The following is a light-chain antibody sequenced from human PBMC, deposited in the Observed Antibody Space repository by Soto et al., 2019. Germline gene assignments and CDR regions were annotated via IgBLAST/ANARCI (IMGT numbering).Light chain of an antibody. J-gene: IGKJ1*01. V-gene: IGKV3-20*01. Sequence: EIVMTQSPATLSVSPGERGTLSCRASQSVSSRYLAWYQQKPGQAPRLLIYGASNRATGIPDRFSGSGSGTDFTLTISRLEPEDFAVYYCQQYGSSGTFGQGNKVDIK. CDR2: GAS. CDR3: QQYGSSGT. CDR1: QSVSSRY.